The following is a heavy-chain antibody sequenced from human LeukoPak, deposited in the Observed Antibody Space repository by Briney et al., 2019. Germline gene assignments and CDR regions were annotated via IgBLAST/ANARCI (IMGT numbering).Heavy chain of an antibody. D-gene: IGHD4-23*01. CDR2: IYSGGST. V-gene: IGHV3-66*01. J-gene: IGHJ4*02. CDR1: GFTVSSNY. CDR3: ARDLPYGGSPFDY. Sequence: PGGSLRLSCAASGFTVSSNYMSWVRQAPGKGLEWVSVIYSGGSTYYADSVKGRFTISRGNSKNTLYLQMNSLRAEDTAVYYCARDLPYGGSPFDYWGQGTLVTVSS.